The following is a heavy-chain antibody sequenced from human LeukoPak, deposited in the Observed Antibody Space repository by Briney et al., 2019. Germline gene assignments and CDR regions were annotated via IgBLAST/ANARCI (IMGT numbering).Heavy chain of an antibody. J-gene: IGHJ4*02. D-gene: IGHD5-18*01. Sequence: GGSLRLSCAASGFTFSSYSMFWVRQAPGQGLEWISYISYSSSPIYYADSVKGRFTISRENAENSLYLQMSSLRAEDTAVYYCARWSAYSQVIDYWGQGTLVTVSS. CDR1: GFTFSSYS. CDR3: ARWSAYSQVIDY. CDR2: ISYSSSPI. V-gene: IGHV3-48*04.